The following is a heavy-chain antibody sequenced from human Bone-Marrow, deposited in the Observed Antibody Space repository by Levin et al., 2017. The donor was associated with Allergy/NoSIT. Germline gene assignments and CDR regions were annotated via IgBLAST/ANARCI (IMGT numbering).Heavy chain of an antibody. Sequence: GSLRLSCAVSGGSINSGNYFWVWIRQPPGMGLEWIGNIYYSGTTYYNPSLKSRVTISVDTSKNQFSLKLTSVTAADTAVYYCARDHYDFWSDQYAGVFDYWGQGTLVTVSS. V-gene: IGHV4-39*07. J-gene: IGHJ4*02. D-gene: IGHD3-3*01. CDR1: GGSINSGNYF. CDR3: ARDHYDFWSDQYAGVFDY. CDR2: IYYSGTT.